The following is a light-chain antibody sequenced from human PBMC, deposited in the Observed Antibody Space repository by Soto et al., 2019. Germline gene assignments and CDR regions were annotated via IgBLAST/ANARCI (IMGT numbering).Light chain of an antibody. Sequence: SYELTQPPSVSVAPGETARLTCGGNNIGSKSVQWYQQKPGQAPVLVIYYDRHRPSGIPDRFSGSNSGTTATLTVSRVEAGDEAVYYCQVWESGSDRYVLFDGGTKLTVL. J-gene: IGLJ2*01. CDR3: QVWESGSDRYVL. CDR2: YDR. V-gene: IGLV3-21*01. CDR1: NIGSKS.